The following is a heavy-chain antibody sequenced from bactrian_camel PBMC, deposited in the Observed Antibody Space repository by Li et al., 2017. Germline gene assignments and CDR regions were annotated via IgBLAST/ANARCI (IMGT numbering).Heavy chain of an antibody. Sequence: VQLVESGGGLVQPGGSLRLACAASGFTFRNHDMSWVRQAPGKGLEWVSHIDTISARTYYADSVKGRFTISRDDAKNTLYLQLNSLKTEDTAMYYCTKDYVEGLGIDYWGQGTQVTVS. CDR2: IDTISART. V-gene: IGHV3S40*01. D-gene: IGHD1*01. J-gene: IGHJ4*01. CDR1: GFTFRNHD. CDR3: TKDYVEGLGIDY.